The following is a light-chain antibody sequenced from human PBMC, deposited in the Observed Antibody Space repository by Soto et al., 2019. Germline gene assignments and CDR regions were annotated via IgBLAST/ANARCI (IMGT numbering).Light chain of an antibody. CDR2: DAS. CDR3: QQYYSYSEA. V-gene: IGKV1-5*03. Sequence: DIQMTQSPSSLSGSVGDRVTITCRASQSISNLLAWYQQKPGKAPKLLIYDASTLKSGAPSRFSGSGSGTEFTLTISSLQPDDFATYYCQQYYSYSEAFGQGTKVDIK. CDR1: QSISNL. J-gene: IGKJ1*01.